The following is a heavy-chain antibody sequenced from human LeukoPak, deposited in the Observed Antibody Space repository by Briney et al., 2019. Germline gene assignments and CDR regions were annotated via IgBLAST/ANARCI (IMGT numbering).Heavy chain of an antibody. CDR3: ARSGIATKCFDY. CDR2: IYYSGST. D-gene: IGHD6-13*01. Sequence: SETLSLTCTVSGGSISSGGYYWSWFARHPGKGLDGIGYIYYSGSTYYNPSLKSRVTISVDTSKNQFSLKLSSVTAADTAVYYCARSGIATKCFDYWGQGTLVTVSS. J-gene: IGHJ4*02. V-gene: IGHV4-31*03. CDR1: GGSISSGGYY.